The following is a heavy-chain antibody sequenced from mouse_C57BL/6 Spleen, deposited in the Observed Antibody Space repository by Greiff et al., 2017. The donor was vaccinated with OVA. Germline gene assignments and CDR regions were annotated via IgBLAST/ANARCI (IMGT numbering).Heavy chain of an antibody. J-gene: IGHJ4*01. V-gene: IGHV2-5*01. CDR3: AKEQDGYYLYAMDY. CDR1: GFSLTSYG. Sequence: VKLVESGPGLVQPSQSLSITCTVSGFSLTSYGVHWVRQSPGKGLEWLGVIWRGGSTDYNAAFMSRLSITKDNSKSQVFFKMNSLQADDTAIYYCAKEQDGYYLYAMDYWGQGTSVTVSS. D-gene: IGHD2-3*01. CDR2: IWRGGST.